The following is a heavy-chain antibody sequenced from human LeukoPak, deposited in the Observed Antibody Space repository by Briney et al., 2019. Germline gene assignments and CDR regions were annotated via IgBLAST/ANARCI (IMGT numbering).Heavy chain of an antibody. CDR1: RCTFSSYT. CDR3: ARGVTGRYCSSTSCHWRAWFDP. D-gene: IGHD2-2*01. J-gene: IGHJ5*02. CDR2: IIPIFGTA. Sequence: GASVKVSCKASRCTFSSYTISWVRQAPGQGFEWMGGIIPIFGTANYAQKFQGRVTITADESTSTAYMELSSLRSEDTAVYYRARGVTGRYCSSTSCHWRAWFDPWGQGTLVTVSS. V-gene: IGHV1-69*13.